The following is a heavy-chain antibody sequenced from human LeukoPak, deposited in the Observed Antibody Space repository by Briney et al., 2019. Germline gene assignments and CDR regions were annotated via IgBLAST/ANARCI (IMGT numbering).Heavy chain of an antibody. CDR2: XYTSGST. Sequence: GRXYTSGSTNYNPSLKSRVTMSVDTSKNQFSLKLSSVTAADTAVYYCARAIWTYCGGDCYFYDYWGQGTLVTVSS. CDR3: ARAIWTYCGGDCYFYDY. D-gene: IGHD2-21*02. V-gene: IGHV4-4*07. J-gene: IGHJ4*02.